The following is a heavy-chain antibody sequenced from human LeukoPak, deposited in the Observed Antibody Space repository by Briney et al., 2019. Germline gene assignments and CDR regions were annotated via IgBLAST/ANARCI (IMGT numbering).Heavy chain of an antibody. Sequence: GGSLRLSCAASGFTFSSYSMNWVRQAPGKGLEWVSYISSSSSTIYYADSVKGRFTISRDNAKNSLYLQMNSLRAEDTAVYYCAREGSSSLTNWFDPWGQGTLVTVSS. J-gene: IGHJ5*02. CDR3: AREGSSSLTNWFDP. CDR2: ISSSSSTI. D-gene: IGHD6-13*01. V-gene: IGHV3-48*04. CDR1: GFTFSSYS.